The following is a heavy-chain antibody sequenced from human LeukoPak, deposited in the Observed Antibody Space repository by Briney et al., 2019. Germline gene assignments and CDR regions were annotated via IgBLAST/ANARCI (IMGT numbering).Heavy chain of an antibody. V-gene: IGHV4-38-2*02. D-gene: IGHD3-10*01. CDR3: ARDAYYYGSGSYYNN. Sequence: SETLSLTCAVSGYSISSGYYWGWIRQPPGKGLEWIGSIYHSGSTYYNPSLKSRVTIPVDTSKNQFSLKLSSVTAADTAVYYCARDAYYYGSGSYYNNWGQGTLVTVSS. J-gene: IGHJ4*02. CDR2: IYHSGST. CDR1: GYSISSGYY.